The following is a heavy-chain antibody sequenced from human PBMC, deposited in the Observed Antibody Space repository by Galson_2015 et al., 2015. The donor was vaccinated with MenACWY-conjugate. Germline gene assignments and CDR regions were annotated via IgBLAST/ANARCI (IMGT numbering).Heavy chain of an antibody. V-gene: IGHV3-30*02. Sequence: SLRLSCAASGFTFSSYGMHWVRQAPGKGLEWVAFIRYDGSNKYYADSVKGRFTISRDNSKNTLYLQMSSLRAEDTAVYYCVKGRNTVGRFDYWGQGTLVTVSS. CDR1: GFTFSSYG. CDR3: VKGRNTVGRFDY. D-gene: IGHD4-11*01. J-gene: IGHJ4*02. CDR2: IRYDGSNK.